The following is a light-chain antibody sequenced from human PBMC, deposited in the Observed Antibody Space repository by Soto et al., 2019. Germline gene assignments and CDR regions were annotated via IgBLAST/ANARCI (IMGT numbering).Light chain of an antibody. CDR3: CSYAGSSTYV. J-gene: IGLJ1*01. CDR2: EGT. Sequence: QSVLTQPASVSGSPGQSITISCTGTSSDVGSYNLVSWYQQHPGKAPMLMIYEGTKRPSGVSNRFSGSKSGNTASLTNSGLQAEDEADYYCCSYAGSSTYVFGTGTKLTVL. V-gene: IGLV2-23*01. CDR1: SSDVGSYNL.